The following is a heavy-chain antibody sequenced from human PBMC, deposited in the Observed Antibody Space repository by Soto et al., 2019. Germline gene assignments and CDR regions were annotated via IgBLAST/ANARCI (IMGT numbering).Heavy chain of an antibody. D-gene: IGHD3-16*01. CDR1: GYTFTNFG. CDR3: ARGGNPIDY. Sequence: QVKLVQSGAEVKKPGASVKVSCKASGYTFTNFGISWVRQAPGQGLEWMGWISAYNGNTNYAQKFQVRVTMTTDTTTRTAKTEGGNLRFDDAAVCDSARGGNPIDYTGQGTMVTV. CDR2: ISAYNGNT. V-gene: IGHV1-18*01. J-gene: IGHJ4*02.